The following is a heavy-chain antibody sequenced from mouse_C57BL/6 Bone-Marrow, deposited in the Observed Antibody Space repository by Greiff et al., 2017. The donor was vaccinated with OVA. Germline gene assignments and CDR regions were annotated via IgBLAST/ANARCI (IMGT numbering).Heavy chain of an antibody. V-gene: IGHV1-20*01. Sequence: EVQLQQSGPELVKPGDSVKISCKASGYSFTGYFMNWVMQSHGKSLEWIGRITPYNGDTFYNQKFKGKATWTVDKSSSTAHMELRSLTSEDAAVYYCATHYYGSSYVDVWGTGTTVTVSS. CDR2: ITPYNGDT. CDR3: ATHYYGSSYVDV. J-gene: IGHJ1*03. CDR1: GYSFTGYF. D-gene: IGHD1-1*01.